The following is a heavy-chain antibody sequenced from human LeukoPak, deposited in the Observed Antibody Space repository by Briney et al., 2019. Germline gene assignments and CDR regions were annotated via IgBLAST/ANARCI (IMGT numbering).Heavy chain of an antibody. J-gene: IGHJ4*02. V-gene: IGHV4-61*01. Sequence: SETLSLTCTVSGGSVSSGSYYWSWIRQPPGKGLEWIGYIYYSGSTNYNPSLKSRVTISVDTSKNQSFLKLSSVTAADTAVYYCAREDGDYFDYWGQGTLVTVSS. CDR2: IYYSGST. D-gene: IGHD4-17*01. CDR3: AREDGDYFDY. CDR1: GGSVSSGSYY.